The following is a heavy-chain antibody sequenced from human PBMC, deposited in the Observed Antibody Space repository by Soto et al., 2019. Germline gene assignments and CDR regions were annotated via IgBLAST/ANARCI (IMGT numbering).Heavy chain of an antibody. CDR2: ISGSGGST. CDR1: GFTFSSYA. J-gene: IGHJ5*02. V-gene: IGHV3-23*01. D-gene: IGHD2-8*01. CDR3: AKDPCTNGVCYWYNWFDP. Sequence: PGGSLRLSCAASGFTFSSYAMSWVRQAPGKGLEWVSAISGSGGSTYYADSVKGRFAISRDNSKNTLYLQMDSLRAEDTAVYYCAKDPCTNGVCYWYNWFDPWGQGTPVTVSS.